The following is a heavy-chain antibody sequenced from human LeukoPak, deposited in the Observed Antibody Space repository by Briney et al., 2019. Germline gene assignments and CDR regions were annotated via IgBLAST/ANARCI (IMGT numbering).Heavy chain of an antibody. D-gene: IGHD3-10*01. J-gene: IGHJ6*03. CDR3: ASFGVEGNYYYMDV. CDR2: ISSSNSYI. V-gene: IGHV3-21*01. Sequence: AGGSLRLSCAASGFTFSSYSMNWVRQAPGKGLEWVSSISSSNSYIYYADSVKGRFTISRDNAKNSLYLQMNSLRAEDTAVYYCASFGVEGNYYYMDVWGKGTTVTVSS. CDR1: GFTFSSYS.